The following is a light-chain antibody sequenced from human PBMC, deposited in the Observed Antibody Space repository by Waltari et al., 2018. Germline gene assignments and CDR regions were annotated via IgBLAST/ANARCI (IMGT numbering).Light chain of an antibody. CDR3: QVWDGSTDVV. V-gene: IGLV3-21*02. CDR1: NIGSKS. CDR2: DDS. J-gene: IGLJ2*01. Sequence: SYVLTQPPSVSVAPGQTARVTCGGNNIGSKSVHWYQQRPGQAPILVLYDDSDRPSGIPDRCSGTNSGNTATRTISRVEAGDEADYYCQVWDGSTDVVFGGGTKLTVL.